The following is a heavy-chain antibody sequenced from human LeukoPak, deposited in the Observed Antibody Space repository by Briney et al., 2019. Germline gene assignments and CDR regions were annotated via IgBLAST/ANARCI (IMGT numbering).Heavy chain of an antibody. D-gene: IGHD1-20*01. Sequence: LSGGSLRLSCAASGFTFSSYAMNWVRQAPGKGLEWVSYISSSSSTIYYADSVKGRFTISRDNAKNSLYLQMNSLRDEDTAVYYCARELGRITGTAPYYYYYMDVWGKGTTVTVSS. CDR3: ARELGRITGTAPYYYYYMDV. CDR2: ISSSSSTI. CDR1: GFTFSSYA. V-gene: IGHV3-48*02. J-gene: IGHJ6*03.